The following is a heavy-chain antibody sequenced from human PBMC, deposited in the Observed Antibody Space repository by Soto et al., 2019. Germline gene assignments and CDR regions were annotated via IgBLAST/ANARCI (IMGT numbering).Heavy chain of an antibody. CDR1: GGTFSSYA. CDR2: IIPSYGTA. D-gene: IGHD2-15*01. J-gene: IGHJ6*02. V-gene: IGHV1-69*01. CDR3: ARSQGGSSSLDIYYYYYYGMDV. Sequence: QVQLVQSGAEVKKPGSSVKVSCKAPGGTFSSYAISWLRQAPGQGLEWMGGIIPSYGTATYAQKFQGIVTITADESTSTGYMKLSSLRSEDTAVYYCARSQGGSSSLDIYYYYYYGMDVWGQGTTVTVSS.